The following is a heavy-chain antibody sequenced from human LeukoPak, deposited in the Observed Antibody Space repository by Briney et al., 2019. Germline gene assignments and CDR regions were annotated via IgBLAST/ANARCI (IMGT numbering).Heavy chain of an antibody. V-gene: IGHV1-2*02. CDR3: ARVTSEMATIDY. J-gene: IGHJ4*02. CDR2: INPNSGGT. CDR1: GYTFTGYY. Sequence: ASVKVSCKASGYTFTGYYMHWVRQAPGQGLEWMGWINPNSGGTNYAQEFQGRVTMTRDTSISTAYMELSRLRSDDTAVYYCARVTSEMATIDYWGQGTLVTVSS. D-gene: IGHD5-24*01.